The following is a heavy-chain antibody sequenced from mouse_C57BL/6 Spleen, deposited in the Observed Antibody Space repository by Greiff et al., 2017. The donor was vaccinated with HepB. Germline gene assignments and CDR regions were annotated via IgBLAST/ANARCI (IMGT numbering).Heavy chain of an antibody. Sequence: EVKLVESGGGLVKPRGSLKLSCAASGFTFSSYAMSWVRQTPEKRLEWVATISDGGSYTYYPDNVKGRFTISRDNAKNNLYLQMSHLKSEDTAMYYCARGDTTVVGYFDYWGQGTTLTVSS. V-gene: IGHV5-4*03. D-gene: IGHD1-1*01. CDR2: ISDGGSYT. CDR3: ARGDTTVVGYFDY. CDR1: GFTFSSYA. J-gene: IGHJ2*01.